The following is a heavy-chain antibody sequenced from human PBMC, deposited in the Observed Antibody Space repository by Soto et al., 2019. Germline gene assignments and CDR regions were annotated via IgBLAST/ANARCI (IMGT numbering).Heavy chain of an antibody. D-gene: IGHD1-7*01. CDR2: IYSRDSDT. J-gene: IGHJ4*02. CDR3: ARGGIIGTPPEY. CDR1: GGRFADFW. V-gene: IGHV5-51*01. Sequence: WESLRISCRGAGGRFADFWIGWVRQRPGKGLEWMGIIYSRDSDTRYSPSFQGQATISVDSSISTAYLQWRSLKTSDTAKYYCARGGIIGTPPEYWGQGTRV.